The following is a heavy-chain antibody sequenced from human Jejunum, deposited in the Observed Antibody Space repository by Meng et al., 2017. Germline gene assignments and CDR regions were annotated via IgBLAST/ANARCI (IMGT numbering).Heavy chain of an antibody. CDR2: ISPSGSSI. V-gene: IGHV3-11*04. J-gene: IGHJ3*02. CDR3: VRDSGSGYSPNESALDI. CDR1: GFTLSDHY. Sequence: GGSLRLSCAASGFTLSDHYMDWVRQAPGKGLEWVSYISPSGSSIYYADSVKGRFTISRDNAKNSLFLQMSSLRAEDTAIYYCVRDSGSGYSPNESALDIWGQGTVVTVSS. D-gene: IGHD5-12*01.